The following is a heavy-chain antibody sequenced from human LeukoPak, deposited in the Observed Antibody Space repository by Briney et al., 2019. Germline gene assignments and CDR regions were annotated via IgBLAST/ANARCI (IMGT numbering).Heavy chain of an antibody. V-gene: IGHV3-7*01. J-gene: IGHJ4*02. Sequence: GGALRLSCTASGFTFRRSWMAWIRQAPGKGLEGVANIEPDARGKYYVDIVKGRFTVPRDNTKNTVSLQMNSLRIEDTAVYYCARVEIRADFDFWGQGVLVTVSS. CDR3: ARVEIRADFDF. CDR2: IEPDARGK. CDR1: GFTFRRSW.